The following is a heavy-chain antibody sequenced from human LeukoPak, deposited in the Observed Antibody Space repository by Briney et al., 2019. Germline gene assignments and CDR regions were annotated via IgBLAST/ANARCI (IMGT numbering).Heavy chain of an antibody. V-gene: IGHV4-59*01. J-gene: IGHJ4*02. CDR3: ARDQNWDLFDY. CDR2: IYYSGST. Sequence: SETLSLTCTVSGGSISSYYWSWIRQPPGKGLEWIGYIYYSGSTNFNPSLKSRVTISVDTSKNQFSLKLSSVTAADTAVYYCARDQNWDLFDYWGQGTLVTVSS. D-gene: IGHD7-27*01. CDR1: GGSISSYY.